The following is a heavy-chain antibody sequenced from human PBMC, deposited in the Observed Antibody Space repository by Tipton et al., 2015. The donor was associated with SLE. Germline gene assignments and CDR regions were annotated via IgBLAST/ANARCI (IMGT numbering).Heavy chain of an antibody. J-gene: IGHJ4*02. CDR1: GFTFSSYA. D-gene: IGHD3-10*01. CDR3: ASGGAVDY. CDR2: IYSGGSST. V-gene: IGHV3-23*03. Sequence: SLRLSCAASGFTFSSYAMSWVRQAPGKGLEWVSVIYSGGSSTYYADSVKGRFTISRDNAKNSLYLQMNSLRAEDTAVYYCASGGAVDYWGQGTLVTVSS.